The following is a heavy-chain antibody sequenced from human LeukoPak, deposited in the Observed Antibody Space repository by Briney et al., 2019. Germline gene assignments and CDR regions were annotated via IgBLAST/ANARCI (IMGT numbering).Heavy chain of an antibody. J-gene: IGHJ4*02. CDR2: MNPNSGNT. D-gene: IGHD2-2*01. CDR1: GYTFTSYD. CDR3: ARAYCSSTSCSSFDY. Sequence: ASVKVSCKASGYTFTSYDTNWERQATGQGLEWMGWMNPNSGNTGYTQKFRGRVSMTRNTSIRTAYMELSSLRSENTAVYYSARAYCSSTSCSSFDYWGQGTLVTVSS. V-gene: IGHV1-8*01.